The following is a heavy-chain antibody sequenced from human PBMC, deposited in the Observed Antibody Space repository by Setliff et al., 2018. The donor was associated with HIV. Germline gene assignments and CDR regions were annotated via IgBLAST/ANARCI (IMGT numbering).Heavy chain of an antibody. D-gene: IGHD3-22*01. CDR2: INAGNGNT. Sequence: GASVKVSCKASGYTFTSYAMHWVRQAPGQRLEWMGWINAGNGNTKYSQKFQGRVTITRDTSASTADMELSSLRSEDTAVYYCASNSYYDSSGYRPSDAFDIWGQGTMVTVSS. V-gene: IGHV1-3*01. CDR1: GYTFTSYA. CDR3: ASNSYYDSSGYRPSDAFDI. J-gene: IGHJ3*02.